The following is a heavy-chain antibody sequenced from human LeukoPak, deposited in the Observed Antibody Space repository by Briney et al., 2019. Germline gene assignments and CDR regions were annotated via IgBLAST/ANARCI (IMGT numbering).Heavy chain of an antibody. J-gene: IGHJ5*02. CDR3: ARGYRGVRGSHWFDP. CDR1: GFTFSSYA. CDR2: INHSGST. D-gene: IGHD3-10*01. V-gene: IGHV4-34*01. Sequence: PGGSLRLSCAASGFTFSSYAMSWIRQPPGKGLEWIGEINHSGSTNYNPSLKSRVTISVDTSKNQFSLKLSSVTAADTAVYYCARGYRGVRGSHWFDPWGQGTLVTVSS.